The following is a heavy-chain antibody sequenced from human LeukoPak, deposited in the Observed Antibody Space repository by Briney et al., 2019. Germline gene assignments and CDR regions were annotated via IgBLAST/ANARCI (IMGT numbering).Heavy chain of an antibody. CDR2: IYTGDSDT. V-gene: IGHV5-51*01. D-gene: IGHD1-26*01. CDR3: ARRSQSGIYVEY. J-gene: IGHJ4*02. CDR1: GGSISSYY. Sequence: ETLSLTCTVSGGSISSYYWSWIRQPAGKGLEWMGIIYTGDSDTRYSPSFQGQVTISADKSISTAYVQWSSLEASDTAMYYCARRSQSGIYVEYWGQGTLVTVSS.